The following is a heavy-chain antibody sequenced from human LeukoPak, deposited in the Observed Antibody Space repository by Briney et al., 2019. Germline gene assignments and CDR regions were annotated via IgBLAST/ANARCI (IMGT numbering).Heavy chain of an antibody. J-gene: IGHJ4*02. CDR2: IYSGGST. CDR3: ANGGFGGYDSHQIDY. V-gene: IGHV3-66*01. Sequence: GGSLRLSCAASGFTVSSNYMSWVRQAPGKGLEWVSVIYSGGSTYYADSVKGRFTIYRDNSKNTLYLQMNSLRAEDTAVYYCANGGFGGYDSHQIDYWGQGTLVTVSS. CDR1: GFTVSSNY. D-gene: IGHD5-12*01.